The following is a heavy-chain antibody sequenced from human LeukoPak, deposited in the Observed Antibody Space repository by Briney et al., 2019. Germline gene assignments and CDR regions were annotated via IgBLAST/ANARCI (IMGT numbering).Heavy chain of an antibody. CDR1: GGSISSYY. Sequence: PSETLSLTCTVSGGSISSYYWSWIRQPPGKGLEWIGYIYYSGSTNYNPSLKSRVTISVDTSKNQFSLKLSSVTAADTAVYYCAKYGDYPFDYWGQGTLVTVSS. CDR3: AKYGDYPFDY. D-gene: IGHD4-17*01. J-gene: IGHJ4*02. V-gene: IGHV4-59*01. CDR2: IYYSGST.